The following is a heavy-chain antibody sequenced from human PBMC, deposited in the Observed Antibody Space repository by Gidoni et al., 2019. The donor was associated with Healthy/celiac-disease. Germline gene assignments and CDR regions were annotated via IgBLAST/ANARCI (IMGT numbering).Heavy chain of an antibody. Sequence: EVQLVESGGGLVKPGGSLRLSCAASGFTFSSYSMNWVRQAPGKGLEWVSSISSSSSYIYYADSVKGRFTISRDNAKNSLYLQMNSLRAEDTAVYYCARYIAAARFSGMDVWGQGTTVTVSS. V-gene: IGHV3-21*01. CDR1: GFTFSSYS. D-gene: IGHD6-13*01. CDR2: ISSSSSYI. J-gene: IGHJ6*02. CDR3: ARYIAAARFSGMDV.